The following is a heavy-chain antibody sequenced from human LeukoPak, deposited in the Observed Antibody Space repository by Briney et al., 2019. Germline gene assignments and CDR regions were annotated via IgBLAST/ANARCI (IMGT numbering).Heavy chain of an antibody. V-gene: IGHV1-2*02. D-gene: IGHD6-19*01. CDR2: INPNSGGT. J-gene: IGHJ4*02. CDR3: ARDVRIAVAGPDY. Sequence: GASVKVSCKASGYTFTGYYMHWVRQAPGQGLEWMGWINPNSGGTNYAQKFQGRVTMTRDTSISTAYMELRRLRSDDTAVYHVARDVRIAVAGPDYWGQGTLVTVSS. CDR1: GYTFTGYY.